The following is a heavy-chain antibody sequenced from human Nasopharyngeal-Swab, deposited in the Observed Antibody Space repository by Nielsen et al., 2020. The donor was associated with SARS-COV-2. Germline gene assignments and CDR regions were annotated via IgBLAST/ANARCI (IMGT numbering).Heavy chain of an antibody. Sequence: SVKVSCKASGGTFSSYAISWVRQAPGQGLKWMGGIVPILGIANYAQKFQGRVTITADKSTSTAYMELSSLRSEDTAVYYCARTPYCGGDCYRHFDYWGQGTLVTVSS. D-gene: IGHD2-21*02. CDR3: ARTPYCGGDCYRHFDY. V-gene: IGHV1-69*10. CDR1: GGTFSSYA. J-gene: IGHJ4*02. CDR2: IVPILGIA.